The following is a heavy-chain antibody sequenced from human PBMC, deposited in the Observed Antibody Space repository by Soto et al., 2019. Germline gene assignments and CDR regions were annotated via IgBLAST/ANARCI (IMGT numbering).Heavy chain of an antibody. CDR1: GGSINYNSYH. CDR2: IFYTGTT. CDR3: ARIVVVAPVANV. Sequence: PSETLSLTCSVSGGSINYNSYHWGWIHQPPGQGLEWIGSIFYTGTTFYNPSLESRVTMSVDTSKNSFSLHLTSVTAADTAVYFCARIVVVAPVANVWGQGTLVTVSS. V-gene: IGHV4-39*02. D-gene: IGHD2-2*01. J-gene: IGHJ4*02.